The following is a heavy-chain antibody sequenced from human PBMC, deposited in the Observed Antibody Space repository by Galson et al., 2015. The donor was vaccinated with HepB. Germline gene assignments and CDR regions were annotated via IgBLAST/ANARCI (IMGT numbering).Heavy chain of an antibody. Sequence: LRLSCAASGFTFNTYGIHWVRQAPGKGLEWVAVISSDGYNKYYADSVKGRFTISRDNSKNTLYLQMNGLRAEDTAVYYCARDMFYYGSGRERRFLDYWGQGTLVTVSS. CDR1: GFTFNTYG. CDR2: ISSDGYNK. V-gene: IGHV3-30*03. D-gene: IGHD3-10*01. CDR3: ARDMFYYGSGRERRFLDY. J-gene: IGHJ4*02.